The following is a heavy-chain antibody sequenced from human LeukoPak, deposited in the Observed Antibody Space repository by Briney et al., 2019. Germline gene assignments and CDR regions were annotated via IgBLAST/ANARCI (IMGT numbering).Heavy chain of an antibody. D-gene: IGHD2-2*01. CDR2: MNPNSGNT. Sequence: SVKASCKASGYTFTSYDINWVRQATGQGLEWMGWMNPNSGNTGYAQKFQGRVTMTRNTSISTADMVLSSLRSEDTAVYYCARGYCSSTSCPPLYGMDVWGKGTTVTVSS. CDR1: GYTFTSYD. J-gene: IGHJ6*04. V-gene: IGHV1-8*01. CDR3: ARGYCSSTSCPPLYGMDV.